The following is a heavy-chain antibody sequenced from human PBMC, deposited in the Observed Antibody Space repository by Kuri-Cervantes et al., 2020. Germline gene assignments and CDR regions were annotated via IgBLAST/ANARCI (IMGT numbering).Heavy chain of an antibody. V-gene: IGHV3-21*01. CDR2: ISSSSSYI. J-gene: IGHJ6*03. CDR1: GFTFSSFS. Sequence: GESLKISCAASGFTFSSFSMNWVRQAPGKGLEWVSSISSSSSYIYYADSVKGRFTISRDNAKNSLYLQMNSLRAEDTAVYFCARSHLGAYYMDVWGKGTTVTVSS. CDR3: ARSHLGAYYMDV. D-gene: IGHD3-16*01.